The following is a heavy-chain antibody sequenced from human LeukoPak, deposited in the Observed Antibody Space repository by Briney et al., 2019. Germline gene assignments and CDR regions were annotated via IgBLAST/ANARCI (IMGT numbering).Heavy chain of an antibody. CDR1: GYTFTGYY. Sequence: ASVKVSCKAYGYTFTGYYMNWVRQAPGQGLEWMGWINPNSGGTNYAQKFQGRVTMTSDTSISTAYMELKRLRSDDTAVYYCARRILGAGEACDIWGQGTMVTVSS. CDR3: ARRILGAGEACDI. J-gene: IGHJ3*02. V-gene: IGHV1-2*02. CDR2: INPNSGGT. D-gene: IGHD3-16*01.